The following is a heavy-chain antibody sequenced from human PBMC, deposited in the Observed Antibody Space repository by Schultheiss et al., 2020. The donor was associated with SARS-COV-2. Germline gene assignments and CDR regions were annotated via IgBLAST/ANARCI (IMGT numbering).Heavy chain of an antibody. J-gene: IGHJ4*02. CDR1: GFTFSENY. Sequence: SCAASGFTFSENYMDWVRQAPGKGLEWVGRIRNKANSHTTEYAASVKGRFTISRDDSKNSLYLQMNSLKTEDTAVYYCARGGQAGSYNYWGQGTLVTVSS. CDR2: IRNKANSHTT. D-gene: IGHD3-9*01. V-gene: IGHV3-72*01. CDR3: ARGGQAGSYNY.